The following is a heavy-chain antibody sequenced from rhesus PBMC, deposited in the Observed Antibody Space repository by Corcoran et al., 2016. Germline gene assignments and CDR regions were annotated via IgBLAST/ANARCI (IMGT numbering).Heavy chain of an antibody. V-gene: IGHV4-65*01. CDR1: GGSVSSSNW. Sequence: QVQLQESGPGLVKPSETLSLTCAVSGGSVSSSNWWSWIRQPPGKGLEWIGYIIGSSGSTHYNPSLKSRVTISTDTSKNQFSLKLSSVTAADTAVYYCAREDPGGIAAAGVDYWGQGVLVTVSS. CDR2: IIGSSGST. J-gene: IGHJ4*01. CDR3: AREDPGGIAAAGVDY. D-gene: IGHD6-43*01.